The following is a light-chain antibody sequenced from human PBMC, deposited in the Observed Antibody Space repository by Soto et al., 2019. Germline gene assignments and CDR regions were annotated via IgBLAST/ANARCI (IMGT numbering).Light chain of an antibody. J-gene: IGKJ1*01. V-gene: IGKV1-5*03. CDR3: RQSYTIPWM. CDR1: QTISSW. Sequence: DIHMTQSPSTVSASVGDIVTITFRASQTISSWLAWYQQKPGKAPKLLIYKASSLESGVPSRFSGSGSGADFTLTISSLQPEDFATYYCRQSYTIPWMFGQGTKVDIK. CDR2: KAS.